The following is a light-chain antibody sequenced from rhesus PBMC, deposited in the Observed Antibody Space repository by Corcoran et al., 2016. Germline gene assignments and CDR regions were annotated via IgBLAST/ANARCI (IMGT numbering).Light chain of an antibody. CDR2: KAS. CDR1: ENVNYY. V-gene: IGKV1-74*01. Sequence: DIQMTQSPSSLSASVGDRVTITCRASENVNYYLNWYQQKPGKAPKLLIYKASTLQSGVPSRFSGSGSGTDYTVTISSLQPEDVATYYCQHGYGTPYSFGQGTKVEIK. CDR3: QHGYGTPYS. J-gene: IGKJ2*01.